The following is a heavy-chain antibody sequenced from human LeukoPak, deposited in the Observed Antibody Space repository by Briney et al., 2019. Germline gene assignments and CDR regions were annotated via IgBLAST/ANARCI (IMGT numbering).Heavy chain of an antibody. J-gene: IGHJ4*02. Sequence: PGGSLRLSCAASGLTFTDAWRNWVRQAPGKGLEWVGRIKSKTDGGTTDYAAPVRGRFTISRDDSKDTLYLQMNSLKTEDTAVYYCSTARTLAGARYWGQGTLVTVSS. D-gene: IGHD6-19*01. V-gene: IGHV3-15*01. CDR1: GLTFTDAW. CDR2: IKSKTDGGTT. CDR3: STARTLAGARY.